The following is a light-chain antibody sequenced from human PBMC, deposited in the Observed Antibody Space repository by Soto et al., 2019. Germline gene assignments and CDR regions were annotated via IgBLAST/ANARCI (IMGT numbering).Light chain of an antibody. CDR1: NIGTKS. J-gene: IGLJ1*01. V-gene: IGLV1-40*01. CDR3: QSYDTTLSGVV. CDR2: DDN. Sequence: ELAQPPSVSVAPGQTARISCGGDNIGTKSVHWYQQKPGAAPKLLIYDDNNRPSGIPDRFSASKSGTSASLAITGLQGDDEANYYCQSYDTTLSGVVFGAGTKVTVL.